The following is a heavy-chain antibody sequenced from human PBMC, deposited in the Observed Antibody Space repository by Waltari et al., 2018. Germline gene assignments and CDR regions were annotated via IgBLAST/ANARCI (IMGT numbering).Heavy chain of an antibody. J-gene: IGHJ4*02. CDR2: IYTSGST. D-gene: IGHD3-10*01. CDR3: ASSYGSGSYYPPEY. V-gene: IGHV4-61*09. Sequence: QVQLQESGPGLVKPSQTLSLTCTVSGGSISSGRYYWSWIRPPAGKGLEWIGYIYTSGSTNYNPSLKSRVTISVDTSKNQFSLKLSSVTAADTAVYYCASSYGSGSYYPPEYWGQGTLVTVSS. CDR1: GGSISSGRYY.